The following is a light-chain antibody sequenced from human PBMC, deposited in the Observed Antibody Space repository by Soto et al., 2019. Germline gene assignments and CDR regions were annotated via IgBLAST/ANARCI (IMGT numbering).Light chain of an antibody. Sequence: EVVMTQSPATLSVSPGERATLSCRASQSVNANLAWYQQKPGQAPRLLIHGASNRATGIPARFSGSGFGTVFVLTISSLQSEDCAVYYCQQYNTWLWTFGQGTKVEI. CDR3: QQYNTWLWT. J-gene: IGKJ1*01. CDR1: QSVNAN. V-gene: IGKV3-15*01. CDR2: GAS.